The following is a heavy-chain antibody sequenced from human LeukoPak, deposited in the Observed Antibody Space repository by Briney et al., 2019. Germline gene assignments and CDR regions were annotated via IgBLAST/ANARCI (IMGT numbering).Heavy chain of an antibody. CDR2: IRYDGSNK. D-gene: IGHD3-10*01. CDR3: ARSYGSGSHHHDY. V-gene: IGHV3-33*08. Sequence: GGSLRLSCATSGFTFSSYAMSWVRQAPGKGLEWVAFIRYDGSNKYYADSVKGRFTISRGNAKNSLYLQMNSLRAEDTAVYYCARSYGSGSHHHDYWGQGTLVTVSS. J-gene: IGHJ4*02. CDR1: GFTFSSYA.